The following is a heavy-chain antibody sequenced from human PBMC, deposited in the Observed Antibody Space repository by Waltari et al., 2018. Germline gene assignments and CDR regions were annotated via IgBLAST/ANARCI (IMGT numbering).Heavy chain of an antibody. V-gene: IGHV1-69*13. CDR1: GGTFSSYA. D-gene: IGHD4-17*01. J-gene: IGHJ4*02. CDR2: IIPILGTA. Sequence: QVQLVQSGAEVKKPGSSVKVSCKASGGTFSSYAISWVRQAPGQGLEWMGGIIPILGTANDAKKFQGRVTITADESTSTAYMELSSLRSEDTAVYYCARDSREAATVFDYWGQGTLVTVSS. CDR3: ARDSREAATVFDY.